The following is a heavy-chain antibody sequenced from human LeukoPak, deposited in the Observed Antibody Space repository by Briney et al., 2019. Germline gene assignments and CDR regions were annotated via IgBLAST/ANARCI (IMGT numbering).Heavy chain of an antibody. V-gene: IGHV4-34*01. D-gene: IGHD3-10*01. J-gene: IGHJ4*02. Sequence: SETLSLTCAVYGGSFSGYYWSWIRQPPGKGLEWIGEINHSGSTNYNPSLKSRVTISVDTSKNQFSLKLSSVTAADTAVYYCARGSGSPFDYWGQGTLVTVSS. CDR3: ARGSGSPFDY. CDR1: GGSFSGYY. CDR2: INHSGST.